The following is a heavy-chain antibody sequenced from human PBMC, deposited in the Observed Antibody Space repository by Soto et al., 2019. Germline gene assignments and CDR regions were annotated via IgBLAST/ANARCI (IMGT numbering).Heavy chain of an antibody. J-gene: IGHJ6*02. CDR2: INAGNGNT. D-gene: IGHD2-2*01. CDR3: ARDTVVVPAATYGMDV. V-gene: IGHV1-3*01. CDR1: GYTFTSYA. Sequence: GASVKVSCKASGYTFTSYAMHWVRQAPGQRLEWMGWINAGNGNTKYSQKFQGRVTITRDTSASTAYMELSSLRSEDTAVYYCARDTVVVPAATYGMDVWGQGTTVTVSS.